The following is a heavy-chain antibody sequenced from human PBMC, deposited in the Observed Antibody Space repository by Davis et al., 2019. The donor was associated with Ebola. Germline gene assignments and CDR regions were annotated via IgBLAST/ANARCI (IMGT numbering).Heavy chain of an antibody. J-gene: IGHJ3*02. CDR1: GYTLTELS. CDR2: ISYDGSNK. D-gene: IGHD3-22*01. CDR3: ARQMIVVVITEGDAFDI. Sequence: SCKVSGYTLTELSLHWVRQAPGKGLEWVAVISYDGSNKYYADSVKGRFTISRDNSKNTLYLQMNSLRAEDTAVYYCARQMIVVVITEGDAFDIWGQGTMVTVSS. V-gene: IGHV3-33*05.